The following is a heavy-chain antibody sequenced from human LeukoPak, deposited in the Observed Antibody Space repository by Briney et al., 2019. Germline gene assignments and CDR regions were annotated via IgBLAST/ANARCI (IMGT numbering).Heavy chain of an antibody. Sequence: SETLSLTCAVYGGSFSGYYWSWIRQPPGKGLEWIAYINYSGSASYNPSLKSRVTMSVDTSKQFSLSLSSVTAADTAVYYCARHNYDDYVFDIWGQGTKVTVSS. CDR1: GGSFSGYY. CDR3: ARHNYDDYVFDI. V-gene: IGHV4-59*08. D-gene: IGHD4-17*01. J-gene: IGHJ3*02. CDR2: INYSGSA.